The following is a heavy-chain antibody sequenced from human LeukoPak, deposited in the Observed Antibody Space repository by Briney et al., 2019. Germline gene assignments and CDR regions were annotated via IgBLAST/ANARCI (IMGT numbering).Heavy chain of an antibody. D-gene: IGHD3-9*01. V-gene: IGHV7-4-1*02. CDR3: ARAKRLRYFDWLSADAFDI. J-gene: IGHJ3*02. Sequence: GASVNVSCKASGYTFTSYAMNWVRQAPGQGLEWMGWINTNTGNPTYAQGFTGRFVFSLDTSVSTAYLQISSLKAEDTAVYYCARAKRLRYFDWLSADAFDIWGQGTMVTVSS. CDR1: GYTFTSYA. CDR2: INTNTGNP.